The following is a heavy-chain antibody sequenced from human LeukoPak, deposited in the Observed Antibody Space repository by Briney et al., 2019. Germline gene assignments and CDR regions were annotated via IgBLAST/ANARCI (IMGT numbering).Heavy chain of an antibody. V-gene: IGHV3-30*18. CDR3: AKGDGSYYYYYGMDV. Sequence: PGGSLRLSCAASGFTFSSYGMHWVRQAPGKGLEWVAVISYDGSNKYYADSVKGRFTISRDNSKNTLYLQMNSLRAEDTAVYYCAKGDGSYYYYYGMDVWGQGTTVIVSS. D-gene: IGHD1-26*01. CDR2: ISYDGSNK. CDR1: GFTFSSYG. J-gene: IGHJ6*02.